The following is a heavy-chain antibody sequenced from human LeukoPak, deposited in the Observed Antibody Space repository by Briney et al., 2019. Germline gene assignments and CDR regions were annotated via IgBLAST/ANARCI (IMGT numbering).Heavy chain of an antibody. CDR3: AKGGGSELSYFFDY. CDR1: GFTFDDYA. CDR2: INWNSAFI. D-gene: IGHD3-16*02. V-gene: IGHV3-9*03. Sequence: PGRSLRLSCAASGFTFDDYAMHWVRQAPGKGLEWVSGINWNSAFIGYADSVKGRFTISRDNAKNSLYLQINSLSAEDMALYYCAKGGGSELSYFFDYWGQGTLVTVSS. J-gene: IGHJ4*02.